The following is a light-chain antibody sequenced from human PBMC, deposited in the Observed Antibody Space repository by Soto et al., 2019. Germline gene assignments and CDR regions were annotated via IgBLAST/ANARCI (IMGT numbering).Light chain of an antibody. V-gene: IGKV1-5*03. CDR2: KAS. CDR3: QQYNDNWT. J-gene: IGKJ1*01. CDR1: QSISSW. Sequence: DIQMTQSPSTLSASVGDRVTITCRASQSISSWLAWYQQKPGKAPKLLIYKASTLQSGVPSRFSGSGSGTEFTLAISSLQTDDSATYYCQQYNDNWTFGQGTKVDI.